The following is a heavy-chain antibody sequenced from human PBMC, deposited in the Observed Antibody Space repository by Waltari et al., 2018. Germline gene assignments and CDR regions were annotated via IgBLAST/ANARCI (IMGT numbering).Heavy chain of an antibody. D-gene: IGHD1-26*01. V-gene: IGHV3-33*01. Sequence: QVQLVDSGGGVVQPGRSLRLSCAASGFSFSSYGMPWVRQAPGKGLEWVAVIWYDGSNKYYADSVKGRFTISRDNSKNTLYLQMNSLRAEDTAVYYCARASDLYYYMDVWGKGTTVTVSS. CDR1: GFSFSSYG. CDR3: ARASDLYYYMDV. J-gene: IGHJ6*03. CDR2: IWYDGSNK.